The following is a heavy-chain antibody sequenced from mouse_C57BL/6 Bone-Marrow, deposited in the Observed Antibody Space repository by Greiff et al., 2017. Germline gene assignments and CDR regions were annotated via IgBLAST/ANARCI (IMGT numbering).Heavy chain of an antibody. Sequence: DVQLVESGGDLVKPGGSLKLSCAASGFTFSSYGMSWVRQTPDKRLEWVATISSGGSYTYYPDSVKGRFTISRDNAKNTLYLQMSSLKSEDTAMYYCARQIYYYGLYYFDYWGQGTTLTVSS. D-gene: IGHD1-1*01. V-gene: IGHV5-6*01. CDR3: ARQIYYYGLYYFDY. CDR2: ISSGGSYT. CDR1: GFTFSSYG. J-gene: IGHJ2*01.